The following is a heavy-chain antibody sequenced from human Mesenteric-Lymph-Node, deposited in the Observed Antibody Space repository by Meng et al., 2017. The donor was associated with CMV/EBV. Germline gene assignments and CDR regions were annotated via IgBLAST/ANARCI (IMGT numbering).Heavy chain of an antibody. J-gene: IGHJ4*02. CDR3: AREVGLDYFFDS. D-gene: IGHD1-26*01. CDR1: GGSFSGHY. V-gene: IGHV4-34*09. CDR2: IQDSGNT. Sequence: TCAVYGGSFSGHYWSWIRQSPEKGLEWIGYIQDSGNTYHSPSLKSRVTMSVDTSNNHFSLRLSSVTAADTAIYYCAREVGLDYFFDSWGQGTLVTVSS.